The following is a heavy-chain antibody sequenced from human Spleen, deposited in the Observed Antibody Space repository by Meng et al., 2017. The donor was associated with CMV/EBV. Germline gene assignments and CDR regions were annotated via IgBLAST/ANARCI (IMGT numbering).Heavy chain of an antibody. J-gene: IGHJ4*02. D-gene: IGHD2-2*01. Sequence: ASGFTFSSSTMNWVRKAPGRGLEWVSSIASSSTYIYYADSVKGRFTISRDNAKNSLYLQMNSLRAEDTAVYYCARAEAYQVPNFDYWGQGTLVTVSS. V-gene: IGHV3-21*01. CDR1: GFTFSSST. CDR2: IASSSTYI. CDR3: ARAEAYQVPNFDY.